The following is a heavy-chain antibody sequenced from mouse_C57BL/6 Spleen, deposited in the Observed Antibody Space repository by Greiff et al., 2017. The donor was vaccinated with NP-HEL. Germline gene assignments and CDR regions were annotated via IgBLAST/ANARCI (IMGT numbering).Heavy chain of an antibody. CDR3: ARKGAYGYYFDY. CDR1: GYNFTSYW. D-gene: IGHD2-2*01. V-gene: IGHV1-52*01. Sequence: VQLQQPGAELVRPGSSVKLSCKASGYNFTSYWMHWVKQRPIQGLEWIGNIDPSDSETHYNQKFKDKATLNVDNSSSTAYMQLSSLTSEDSAVYYCARKGAYGYYFDYWGQGTTRTVSS. J-gene: IGHJ2*01. CDR2: IDPSDSET.